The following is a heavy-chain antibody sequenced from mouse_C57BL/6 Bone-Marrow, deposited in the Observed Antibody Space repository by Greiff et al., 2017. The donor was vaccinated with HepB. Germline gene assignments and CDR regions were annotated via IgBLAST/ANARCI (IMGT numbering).Heavy chain of an antibody. CDR3: ARSHYYGSSYGAMDY. Sequence: QLQQPGAELVMPGASVKLSCKASGYTFTSYWMHWVKQRPGQGLEWIGEIDPSDSYTNYNQKFKGKSTLTVDKSSSTAYMQLSSLTSEDSAVYYCARSHYYGSSYGAMDYWGQGTSVTVSS. V-gene: IGHV1-69*01. CDR2: IDPSDSYT. J-gene: IGHJ4*01. D-gene: IGHD1-1*01. CDR1: GYTFTSYW.